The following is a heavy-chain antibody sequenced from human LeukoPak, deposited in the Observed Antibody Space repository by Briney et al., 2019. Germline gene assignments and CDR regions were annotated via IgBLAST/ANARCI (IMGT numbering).Heavy chain of an antibody. J-gene: IGHJ6*03. D-gene: IGHD2/OR15-2a*01. CDR1: GFTFSDYY. Sequence: GGSLRLSCAASGFTFSDYYLSWIRQAPGKGLEWLSYISHSGSTIYYADSVKGRFSVSRDNAKNSLYLQMNSLGAEDTAVYYCARDSIARGNIVNDMDVWGNGTTVTVSS. CDR2: ISHSGSTI. CDR3: ARDSIARGNIVNDMDV. V-gene: IGHV3-11*01.